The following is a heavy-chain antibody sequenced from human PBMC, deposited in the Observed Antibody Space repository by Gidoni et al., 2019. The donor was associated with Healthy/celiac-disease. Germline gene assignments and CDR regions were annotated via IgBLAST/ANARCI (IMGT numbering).Heavy chain of an antibody. CDR2: ISWNSGSI. CDR3: AKGPIVVVPAAIRDYFDY. Sequence: EVQLVESGGGLVQPGRSLRLSVEASGLPCDCDAMHWVRQPPGKGLEWVSGISWNSGSIGYAASVKGRFTISRDNAKNSLYLQMNSLRAEDTALYYCAKGPIVVVPAAIRDYFDYWGQGTLVTVSS. D-gene: IGHD2-2*02. V-gene: IGHV3-9*01. J-gene: IGHJ4*02. CDR1: GLPCDCDA.